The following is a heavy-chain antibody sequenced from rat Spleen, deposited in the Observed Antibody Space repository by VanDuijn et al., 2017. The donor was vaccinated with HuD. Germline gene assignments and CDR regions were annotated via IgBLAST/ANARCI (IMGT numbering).Heavy chain of an antibody. V-gene: IGHV5S13*01. CDR1: GFTFSNYG. Sequence: EVQLVESGGGLVQPGRSLKLSCAASGFTFSNYGMAWVRQTPTKGLEWVASISTGGGNTYYRDSVKGRFTISRDNAESTVYLQMDSLRSEDTATYYCATDGYYDGTYYAVYVMDAWGQGASVTVSS. J-gene: IGHJ4*01. D-gene: IGHD1-12*02. CDR2: ISTGGGNT. CDR3: ATDGYYDGTYYAVYVMDA.